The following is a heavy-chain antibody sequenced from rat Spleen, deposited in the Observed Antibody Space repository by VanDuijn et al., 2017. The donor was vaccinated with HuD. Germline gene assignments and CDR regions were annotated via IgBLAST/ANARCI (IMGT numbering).Heavy chain of an antibody. V-gene: IGHV5-46*01. CDR1: GFTFSSFP. D-gene: IGHD1-3*01. J-gene: IGHJ3*01. CDR3: TRDLLNYGNYVFAY. Sequence: EVKVVEGGGGLVQLGRSMRLPCAASGFTFSSFPMAWVRQAPTTGVEWVATISTGGGSTYSRDPVKGRFTISRDNAKSTLYLQMNSLRSEDTATYYCTRDLLNYGNYVFAYWGQGTLVTVSS. CDR2: ISTGGGST.